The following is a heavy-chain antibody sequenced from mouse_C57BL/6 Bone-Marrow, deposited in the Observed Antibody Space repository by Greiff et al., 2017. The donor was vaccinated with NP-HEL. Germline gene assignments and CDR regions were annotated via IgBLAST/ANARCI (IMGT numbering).Heavy chain of an antibody. CDR1: GFTFSSYG. J-gene: IGHJ1*03. CDR3: ARRLYFDV. CDR2: ISSGGSYT. V-gene: IGHV5-6*01. Sequence: EVQLQESGGDLVKPGGSLKLSCAASGFTFSSYGMSWVRQTPDKRLEWVATISSGGSYTYYPDSVKGRFTISRDNAKNTLYLQMSSLKSEDTAMYYCARRLYFDVWGTGTTVTVSS.